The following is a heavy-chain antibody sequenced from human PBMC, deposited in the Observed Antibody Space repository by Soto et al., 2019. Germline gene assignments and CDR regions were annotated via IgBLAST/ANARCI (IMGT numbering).Heavy chain of an antibody. D-gene: IGHD2-15*01. CDR2: IYYSGST. CDR3: AKRMVGYYYYGMDV. Sequence: QVQLQESGPGLVKPSETLSLTCTVSGGSISSYYWSWIRQPPGKGLEWIGNIYYSGSTNYNPSLKSRVSISVDTSHNQFSLNLSSVTAADTAVYYCAKRMVGYYYYGMDVWGQGTTVTVS. CDR1: GGSISSYY. V-gene: IGHV4-59*01. J-gene: IGHJ6*02.